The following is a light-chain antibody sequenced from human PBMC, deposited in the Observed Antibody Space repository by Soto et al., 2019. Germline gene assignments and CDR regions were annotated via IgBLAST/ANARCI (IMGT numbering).Light chain of an antibody. CDR2: GAS. Sequence: EIVLTHSPATLSLSPCERATLSFSASQSVSSYLAWYQQKPGQAPRLLIYGASSRATGIPDRFSGSGSGTDFTLTISRLEPEDFAVYYCQQYGSSPPWTFGQGTKVDIK. CDR3: QQYGSSPPWT. CDR1: QSVSSY. V-gene: IGKV3-20*01. J-gene: IGKJ1*01.